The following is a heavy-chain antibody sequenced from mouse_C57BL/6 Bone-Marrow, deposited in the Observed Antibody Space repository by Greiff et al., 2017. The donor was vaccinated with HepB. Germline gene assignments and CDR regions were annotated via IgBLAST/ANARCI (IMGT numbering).Heavy chain of an antibody. CDR2: ISSGGSYT. CDR1: GFTFSSYG. D-gene: IGHD1-1*01. Sequence: EVKLMESGGDLVKPGGSLKLSCAASGFTFSSYGMSWVRQTPDKRLEWVATISSGGSYTYYPDSVKGRFTISRDNAKNTLYLQMSSLKSEDTAMYYCARRVGITTVVAHEDHWYFDVCGTGTTVTVSS. J-gene: IGHJ1*03. CDR3: ARRVGITTVVAHEDHWYFDV. V-gene: IGHV5-6*02.